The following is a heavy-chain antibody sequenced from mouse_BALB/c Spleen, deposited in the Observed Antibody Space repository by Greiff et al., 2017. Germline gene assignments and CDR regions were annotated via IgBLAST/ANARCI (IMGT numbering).Heavy chain of an antibody. D-gene: IGHD1-1*01. CDR3: ARERGITTVVAPAMDY. V-gene: IGHV5-17*02. J-gene: IGHJ4*01. Sequence: EVQGVESGGGLVQPGGSRKLSCAASGFTFSSFGMHWVRQAPEKGLEWVAYISSGSSTIYYADTVKGRFTISRDNPKNTLFLQMTSLRSEDTAMYYCARERGITTVVAPAMDYWGQGTSVTVSS. CDR1: GFTFSSFG. CDR2: ISSGSSTI.